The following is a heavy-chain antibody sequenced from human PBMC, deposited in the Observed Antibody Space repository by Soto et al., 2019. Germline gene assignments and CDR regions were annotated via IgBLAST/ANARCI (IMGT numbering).Heavy chain of an antibody. CDR1: GFTFSSYA. V-gene: IGHV3-23*01. D-gene: IGHD3-22*01. CDR2: ISGSGGST. CDR3: AKDRPYYYDSSGDDAFDI. Sequence: GGSLRLSCAASGFTFSSYAMSWVRQAPGKGLEWVSAISGSGGSTYYADSVKGRFTISRDNSKSTLYLQMNSLRAEDTAVYYCAKDRPYYYDSSGDDAFDIWGQGTMVTVSS. J-gene: IGHJ3*02.